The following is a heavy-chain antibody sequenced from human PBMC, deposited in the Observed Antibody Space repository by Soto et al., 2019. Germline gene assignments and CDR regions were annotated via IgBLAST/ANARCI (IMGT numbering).Heavy chain of an antibody. J-gene: IGHJ3*02. CDR2: IGSVGGDT. D-gene: IGHD1-20*01. CDR3: VKDRMAYNSVWDPFDI. Sequence: EVQLLESGGGLVQPGGSLRLSCAASGFTFYSYAMSWVRQAPGKGLEWVSTIGSVGGDTYYADSVKGRLTISRDDSKNTLLLQMNSLRAEDTAVYYCVKDRMAYNSVWDPFDIWGQGTMVTVSS. CDR1: GFTFYSYA. V-gene: IGHV3-23*01.